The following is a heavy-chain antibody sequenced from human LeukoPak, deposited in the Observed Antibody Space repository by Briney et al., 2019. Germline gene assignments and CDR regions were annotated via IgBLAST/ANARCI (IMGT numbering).Heavy chain of an antibody. CDR1: GFTFSSYA. V-gene: IGHV3-23*01. D-gene: IGHD6-13*01. CDR2: ISGSGGST. Sequence: PGGSLRLSCAASGFTFSSYAMSWVRQAPGKGLEWVSAISGSGGSTYYADSVKGRFTISRDNSKNTLYLQMNSLRAEDTAVYYCTTGIAAAGSLHWGQGTLVTVSS. CDR3: TTGIAAAGSLH. J-gene: IGHJ4*02.